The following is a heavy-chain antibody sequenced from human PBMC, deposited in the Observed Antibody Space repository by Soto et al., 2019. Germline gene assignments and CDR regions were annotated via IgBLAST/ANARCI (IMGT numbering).Heavy chain of an antibody. CDR2: IYYSGST. D-gene: IGHD5-18*01. CDR3: ARDRGYSYGAYFDY. Sequence: SETLSLTCTVSGGSISTYYWSWIRQPPGKGLEWIGYIYYSGSTNYNPSLKSRVTISVDTSKNQFSLKLSSVTAADTAVYYCARDRGYSYGAYFDYWGQGTLVTVS. J-gene: IGHJ4*02. V-gene: IGHV4-59*01. CDR1: GGSISTYY.